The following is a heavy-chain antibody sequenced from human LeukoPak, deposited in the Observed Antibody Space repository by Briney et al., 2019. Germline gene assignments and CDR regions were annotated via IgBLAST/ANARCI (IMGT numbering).Heavy chain of an antibody. V-gene: IGHV3-48*03. CDR1: GFTFSSYE. CDR2: ISSSGSTI. D-gene: IGHD3-10*02. CDR3: AELGITMIGGV. J-gene: IGHJ6*04. Sequence: GGSLRLSCAASGFTFSSYEMNWVRQAPGKGLEWVSYISSSGSTIYYVDSVKGRFTISRDNAKNSLYLQMNSLRAEDTAVYYCAELGITMIGGVWGKGTTVTISS.